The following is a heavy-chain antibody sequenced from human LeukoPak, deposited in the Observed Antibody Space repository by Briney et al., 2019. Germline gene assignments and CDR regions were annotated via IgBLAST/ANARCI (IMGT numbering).Heavy chain of an antibody. CDR3: SRENGAFSPFGY. CDR1: GVSISNTNW. Sequence: SETLSLACGVSGVSISNTNWWSWVRQPPGQGLEWIGEISLTGHNHYNPSLEGRVTVSLDKSKNQLSLNLTSVTAADTAVYYCSRENGAFSPFGYWGQGTLVTVLS. J-gene: IGHJ4*02. V-gene: IGHV4/OR15-8*02. D-gene: IGHD2-8*01. CDR2: ISLTGHN.